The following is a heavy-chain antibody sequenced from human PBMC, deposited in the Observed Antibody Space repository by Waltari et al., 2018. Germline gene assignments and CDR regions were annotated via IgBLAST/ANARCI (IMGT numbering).Heavy chain of an antibody. J-gene: IGHJ4*02. D-gene: IGHD6-6*01. Sequence: EVQLVESGGGLVKPGGSLRLSCAASGFTFSTYNMTWVRQAPGKGLEWVSSISASSTYIYYADSMKGRFPISRDNAKNSLYLQMNSLRAEDTAVYYCASGYSSSSLDYWGQGTLVTVSS. CDR3: ASGYSSSSLDY. V-gene: IGHV3-21*01. CDR1: GFTFSTYN. CDR2: ISASSTYI.